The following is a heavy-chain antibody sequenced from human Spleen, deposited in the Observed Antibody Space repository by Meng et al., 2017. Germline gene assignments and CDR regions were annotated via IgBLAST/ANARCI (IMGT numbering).Heavy chain of an antibody. D-gene: IGHD2-15*01. J-gene: IGHJ4*02. V-gene: IGHV3-15*01. CDR3: SGHIDY. CDR2: IKSNSDGGTT. Sequence: GGSLRLSCVASGFSFTDAWMSWVRQAPGKGLEWVGRIKSNSDGGTTDYAAPVKGRFTISRDDSRNTVYLQMNSLKTEDTAVYYCSGHIDYWGQGTLATFPS. CDR1: GFSFTDAW.